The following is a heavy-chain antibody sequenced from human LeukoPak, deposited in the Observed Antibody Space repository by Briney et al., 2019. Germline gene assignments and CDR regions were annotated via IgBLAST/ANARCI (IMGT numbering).Heavy chain of an antibody. CDR3: ARESAGIAAAGDYYMDV. D-gene: IGHD6-13*01. CDR2: INPSGGST. CDR1: GYTFTSYY. Sequence: ASVKVSCKASGYTFTSYYMHWVRQAPGQGLEWMGIINPSGGSTSYAQKFQGRVTMTRDMSTSTVYMELSSLRSDDTAVYYCARESAGIAAAGDYYMDVWGKGTTVTVSS. J-gene: IGHJ6*03. V-gene: IGHV1-46*01.